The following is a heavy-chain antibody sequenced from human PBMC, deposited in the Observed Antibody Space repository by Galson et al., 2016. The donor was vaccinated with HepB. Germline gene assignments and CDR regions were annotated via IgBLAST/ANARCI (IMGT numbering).Heavy chain of an antibody. D-gene: IGHD6-13*01. J-gene: IGHJ3*01. V-gene: IGHV1-69*02. CDR1: GGSLNDYS. Sequence: SVKVSCKVSGGSLNDYSITWVRQSPRQGLEWMGTIPPALGIANSPQGFQGRASIRADKDTDTVYLELSNLRSDDTAIYYCARYRSCSSSSCFLDLWGQGTLVT. CDR2: IPPALGIA. CDR3: ARYRSCSSSSCFLDL.